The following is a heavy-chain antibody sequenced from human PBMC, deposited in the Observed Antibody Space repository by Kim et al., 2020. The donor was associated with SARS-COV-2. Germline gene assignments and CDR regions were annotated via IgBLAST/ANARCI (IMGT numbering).Heavy chain of an antibody. CDR2: IKSKTAGGAT. CDR1: GFTFTNAW. J-gene: IGHJ4*02. Sequence: GGSLRLSCAASGFTFTNAWMSWVRQAPGKGLEWVGHIKSKTAGGATDYAAPVKGRFTISRDDSKNTLYLQMYSLKTEDTAVYYCTTYYSAYDHYFDYWGQGTLVTVSS. D-gene: IGHD5-12*01. CDR3: TTYYSAYDHYFDY. V-gene: IGHV3-15*01.